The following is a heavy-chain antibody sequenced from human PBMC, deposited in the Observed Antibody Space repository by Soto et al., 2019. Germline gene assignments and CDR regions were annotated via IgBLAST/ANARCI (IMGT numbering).Heavy chain of an antibody. CDR1: GFTFDDYA. CDR2: ISWNSGSI. Sequence: EVQLVGSGGGLVQPGRSLRLSCAASGFTFDDYAMHWVRQAPGKGLEWVSGISWNSGSIGYADSVKGRFTISRDNAKNSLYLQMNSLRAEDTALYYCAKGSDGDYESGAFDIWGQGTMVTVSS. J-gene: IGHJ3*02. V-gene: IGHV3-9*01. CDR3: AKGSDGDYESGAFDI. D-gene: IGHD4-17*01.